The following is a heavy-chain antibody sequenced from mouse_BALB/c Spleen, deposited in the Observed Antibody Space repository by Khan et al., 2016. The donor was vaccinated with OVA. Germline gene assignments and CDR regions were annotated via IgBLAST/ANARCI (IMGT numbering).Heavy chain of an antibody. CDR2: IYPGDGRA. D-gene: IGHD2-10*01. Sequence: QVQLQQPGAELVNPGTSVKLSCKASGYTFTNYWMHWVRQRPGQGLEWIGEIYPGDGRAVYNEKFKNKASLTVDRSSTTAYMQLSSLTSEDSAVYYCARNAYFGNDFDYWGQGTTLTVSS. CDR3: ARNAYFGNDFDY. J-gene: IGHJ2*01. CDR1: GYTFTNYW. V-gene: IGHV1S81*02.